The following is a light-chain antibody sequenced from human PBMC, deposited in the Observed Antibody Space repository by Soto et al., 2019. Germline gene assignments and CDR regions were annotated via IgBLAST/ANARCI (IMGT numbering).Light chain of an antibody. CDR1: QSVNNNY. CDR3: QQYDTSLPYT. CDR2: GAS. V-gene: IGKV3-20*01. Sequence: EIVLTQSPGTLSLSPGDRATLSCEASQSVNNNYLAWYQHKPGQAPRLLIYGASSRATGIPDRFSGSGSGTDFTLTIRRLEPEDFGVYYCQQYDTSLPYTFGGGTKVEIK. J-gene: IGKJ4*01.